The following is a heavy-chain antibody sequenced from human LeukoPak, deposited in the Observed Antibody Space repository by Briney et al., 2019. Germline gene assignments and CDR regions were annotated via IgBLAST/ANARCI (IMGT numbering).Heavy chain of an antibody. Sequence: GRSLRLSCAASGFTFDDYAMHWVRQAPGKGLEWVSGISWNSGSIGYADSVKGRFTISRDNAKNSLYLQMNSLRAEDMASYYCAKGSYDFWSGWDFDYWGQGTLVTVSS. V-gene: IGHV3-9*03. CDR3: AKGSYDFWSGWDFDY. CDR2: ISWNSGSI. D-gene: IGHD3-3*01. CDR1: GFTFDDYA. J-gene: IGHJ4*02.